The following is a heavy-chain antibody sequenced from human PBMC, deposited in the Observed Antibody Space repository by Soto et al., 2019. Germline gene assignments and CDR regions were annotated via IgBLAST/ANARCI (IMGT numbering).Heavy chain of an antibody. CDR1: GYTFTSYG. V-gene: IGHV1-18*01. CDR2: ISAYNGNT. J-gene: IGHJ6*02. CDR3: ARDAPPVYGDSYNPYYYYGMDV. D-gene: IGHD4-17*01. Sequence: ASVKVCCKASGYTFTSYGISWVRQAPGQGLEWMGWISAYNGNTSYAQKLQGRVTMTTDTSTSTAYMELRSLRSDDTAVYYCARDAPPVYGDSYNPYYYYGMDVWGQGTTVTVSS.